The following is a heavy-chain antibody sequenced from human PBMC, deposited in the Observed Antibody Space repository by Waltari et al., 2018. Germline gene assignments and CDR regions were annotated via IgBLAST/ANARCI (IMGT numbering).Heavy chain of an antibody. D-gene: IGHD5-12*01. CDR1: GGTFSSYA. CDR2: IIPIFSTG. V-gene: IGHV1-69*05. Sequence: QVQLVQSGAEVKKPGSSVKVSCKASGGTFSSYAISWVRQAPGQGLEWMGGIIPIFSTGNYAQKVQGRVTITTYESTITAYMELSSLRSEDTAVYYCARGRDGYNVFDDWGQGTLVTVSS. CDR3: ARGRDGYNVFDD. J-gene: IGHJ4*02.